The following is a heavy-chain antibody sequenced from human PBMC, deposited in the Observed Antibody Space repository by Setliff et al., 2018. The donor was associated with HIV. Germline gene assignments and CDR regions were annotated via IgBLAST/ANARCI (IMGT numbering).Heavy chain of an antibody. D-gene: IGHD4-17*01. Sequence: PGGSLRLSCAASGFSISSNYMSWVRQAPGKGLEWVAVIYREYGAYYADSVKGRFTVSRDNSKNTIDLQMHSLRAEDTAVYYCARGRISHGDYYSWGQGTLVTVPQ. CDR3: ARGRISHGDYYS. CDR1: GFSISSNY. V-gene: IGHV3-53*01. CDR2: IYREYGA. J-gene: IGHJ4*02.